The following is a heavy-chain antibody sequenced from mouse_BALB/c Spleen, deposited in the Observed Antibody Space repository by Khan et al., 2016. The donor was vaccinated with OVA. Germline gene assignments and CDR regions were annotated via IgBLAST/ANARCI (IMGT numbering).Heavy chain of an antibody. V-gene: IGHV1-77*01. J-gene: IGHJ3*01. Sequence: QVQLQQSGPELVKPGASVKMSCKASGYTFTDYVINWVKQRTGQGLEWIGDIFPGGGSSHYNEKFKGKAKLTADKSSNTAYMQLSSLPFEATAVYFCARGGYSVFAYWGQGTLVTVSA. CDR1: GYTFTDYV. D-gene: IGHD2-3*01. CDR3: ARGGYSVFAY. CDR2: IFPGGGSS.